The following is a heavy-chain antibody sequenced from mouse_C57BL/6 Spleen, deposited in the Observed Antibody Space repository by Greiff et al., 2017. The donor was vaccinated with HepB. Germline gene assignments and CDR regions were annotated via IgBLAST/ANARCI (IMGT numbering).Heavy chain of an antibody. CDR2: IRNKANGYTT. D-gene: IGHD3-2*02. V-gene: IGHV7-3*01. J-gene: IGHJ3*01. CDR1: GFTFTDYY. CDR3: ARSRDSSGPFAY. Sequence: EVMLVESGGGLVQPGGSLSLSCAASGFTFTDYYMSWVRQPPGKALEWLGFIRNKANGYTTEYSASVKGRFTISRDNSQSILYLQMNALRAEDSATYYCARSRDSSGPFAYWGQGTLVTVSA.